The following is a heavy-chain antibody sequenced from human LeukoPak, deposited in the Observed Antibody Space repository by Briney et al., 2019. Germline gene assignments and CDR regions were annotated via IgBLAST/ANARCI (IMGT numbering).Heavy chain of an antibody. V-gene: IGHV3-7*03. CDR3: ARDRSGWQIGSRSFDY. J-gene: IGHJ4*02. D-gene: IGHD3-10*01. CDR2: IKQHGTEK. CDR1: GFIFSSYW. Sequence: GGSLRLSCAASGFIFSSYWMTWVRQAPGKGLEWVANIKQHGTEKYYVDSVKGRFTISRDNAKNSLYLQMNSLRVEDTAVYYCARDRSGWQIGSRSFDYWGQGTLVTVSS.